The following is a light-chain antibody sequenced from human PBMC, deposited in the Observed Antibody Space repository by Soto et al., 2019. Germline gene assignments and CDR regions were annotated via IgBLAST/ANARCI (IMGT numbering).Light chain of an antibody. J-gene: IGKJ4*01. Sequence: PGERATLSCRASQSVSSSYLAWYQQNPGQAPRLLIYGASSRATGIPDRFSGSGSGTDFTLTISRLEPEDFAVYFCQQYDSSPLTFGGGTKVEIK. CDR2: GAS. CDR1: QSVSSSY. CDR3: QQYDSSPLT. V-gene: IGKV3-20*01.